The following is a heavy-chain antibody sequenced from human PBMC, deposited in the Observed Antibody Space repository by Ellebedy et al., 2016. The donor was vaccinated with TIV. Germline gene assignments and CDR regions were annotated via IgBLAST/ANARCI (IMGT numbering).Heavy chain of an antibody. CDR1: GFTVSSNY. D-gene: IGHD4-23*01. Sequence: GESLKISCAASGFTVSSNYMTWVRQAPGKGLEWVSIIYSGGSTNYADSVKGRFTISRDNSKNTLYLEMNSLRVEDTAVYYCARGVHGGNFDDWGQGTLVTVSS. CDR2: IYSGGST. J-gene: IGHJ4*02. V-gene: IGHV3-66*01. CDR3: ARGVHGGNFDD.